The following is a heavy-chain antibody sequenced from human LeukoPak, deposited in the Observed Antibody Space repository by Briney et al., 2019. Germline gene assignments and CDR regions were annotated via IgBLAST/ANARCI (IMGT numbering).Heavy chain of an antibody. CDR2: ISTAGDT. Sequence: GGSLRLSCAASGFTFSRYDMHWVRQVTGKGLEWVSAISTAGDTYYPGSVKGRFTVSRDNSKDTLYLEINSLRGEDTATYYCARRWLGDPYGMDVWGQGTTVTVSS. CDR1: GFTFSRYD. D-gene: IGHD3-10*01. CDR3: ARRWLGDPYGMDV. V-gene: IGHV3-13*01. J-gene: IGHJ6*02.